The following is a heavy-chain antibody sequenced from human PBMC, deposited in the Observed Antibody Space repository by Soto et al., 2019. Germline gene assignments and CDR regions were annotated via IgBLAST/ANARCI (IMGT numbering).Heavy chain of an antibody. J-gene: IGHJ4*02. CDR2: IDHDGHT. CDR1: GFTFSNYW. CDR3: VRDSHGDY. Sequence: EVQLVESGGGLVQPGGSLRLSCAGSGFTFSNYWMHWVRQAPGKGLEWVSSIDHDGHTAYADSVRGRFTISRDNAENTLYLQMNSLRPEDTAVYYCVRDSHGDYWSQGTVVTVTS. V-gene: IGHV3-74*01.